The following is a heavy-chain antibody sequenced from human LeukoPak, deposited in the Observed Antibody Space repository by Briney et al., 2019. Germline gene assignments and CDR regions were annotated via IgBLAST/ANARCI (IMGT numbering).Heavy chain of an antibody. CDR3: ARHIRYSGSYYASYFDY. CDR1: GYSFTSYW. CDR2: IYPGDSDT. Sequence: PGESLKISGKGSGYSFTSYWIGWVRQMPGKGLEWMGIIYPGDSDTRYSPSFQGQVTISADKSISTAYLQWSSLKASDTAMYYCARHIRYSGSYYASYFDYWGQGTLVTVSS. V-gene: IGHV5-51*01. D-gene: IGHD1-26*01. J-gene: IGHJ4*02.